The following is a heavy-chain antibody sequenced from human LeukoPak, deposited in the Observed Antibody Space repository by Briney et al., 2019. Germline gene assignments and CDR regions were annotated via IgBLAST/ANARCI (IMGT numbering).Heavy chain of an antibody. V-gene: IGHV3-23*01. D-gene: IGHD2-2*01. J-gene: IGHJ4*02. Sequence: GSXRLSCAASGFTFSSYAMSWVRQAPGKGLEWVSSISGDGGSTYDADSVKGRFTISRDNFKNTLYLQMNSLRAEDTAVYYCAKDRDIVVVPSFDYWGQGTLVTVSS. CDR1: GFTFSSYA. CDR2: ISGDGGST. CDR3: AKDRDIVVVPSFDY.